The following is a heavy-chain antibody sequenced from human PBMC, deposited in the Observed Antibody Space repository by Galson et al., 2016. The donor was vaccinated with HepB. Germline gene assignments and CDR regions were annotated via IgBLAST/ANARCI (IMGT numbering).Heavy chain of an antibody. CDR3: AGRRWGRNADSDPNVY. D-gene: IGHD3-16*01. J-gene: IGHJ4*02. Sequence: SETLSLTCTVSGVSVSSGSYYWSWIRQPPGKGLEWIGCIHYSGSTKYNPSLKSRVTISVDTSKNQFSLKLSSVSAADTAVYYCAGRRWGRNADSDPNVYWGQGKLVVVSS. CDR2: IHYSGST. V-gene: IGHV4-61*01. CDR1: GVSVSSGSYY.